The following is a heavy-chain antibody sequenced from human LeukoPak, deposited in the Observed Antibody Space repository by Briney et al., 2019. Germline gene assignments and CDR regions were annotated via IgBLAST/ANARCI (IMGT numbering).Heavy chain of an antibody. CDR3: ARGSVGSTKRYYFDY. D-gene: IGHD1-26*01. J-gene: IGHJ4*02. CDR1: GFTFSAYS. Sequence: PGGSLRLSCAASGFTFSAYSMNWVRRAPGKGLEWVSYITTSSTTIYYADSVKGRFTISRDSAKNSLYLEMNSLRDEDTAVYYCARGSVGSTKRYYFDYWGQGTLVTVSS. V-gene: IGHV3-48*02. CDR2: ITTSSTTI.